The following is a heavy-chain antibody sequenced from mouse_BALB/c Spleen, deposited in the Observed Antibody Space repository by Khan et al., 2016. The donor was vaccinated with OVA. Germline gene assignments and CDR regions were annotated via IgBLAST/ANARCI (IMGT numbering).Heavy chain of an antibody. CDR3: TRWRYWFAY. CDR1: GYTFTSYW. V-gene: IGHV1S22*01. CDR2: IYPGSGST. Sequence: LQQSGSELVRPGASVKLSCKASGYTFTSYWMHWVKQRPGQGLEWIGDIYPGSGSTNYDEKFKSKATLTVDTSSSTAYMQLSSQTSEDSAVYYCTRWRYWFAYWGQGTLVTVSA. J-gene: IGHJ3*01. D-gene: IGHD2-14*01.